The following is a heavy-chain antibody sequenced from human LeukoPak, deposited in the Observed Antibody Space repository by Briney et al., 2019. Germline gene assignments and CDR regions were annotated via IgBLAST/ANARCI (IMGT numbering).Heavy chain of an antibody. J-gene: IGHJ4*02. CDR2: ITHFGAGT. CDR3: ATCADPTDQRYFDN. CDR1: GFLFRNYA. D-gene: IGHD4/OR15-4a*01. Sequence: GGSLRLSCTASGFLFRNYAMSWVRQPPGKGLEWVSTITHFGAGTTYPASVEARFPISRENSRNTWFLQLTSLRAEATAVFYCATCADPTDQRYFDNWGQGTLVTVSA. V-gene: IGHV3-23*01.